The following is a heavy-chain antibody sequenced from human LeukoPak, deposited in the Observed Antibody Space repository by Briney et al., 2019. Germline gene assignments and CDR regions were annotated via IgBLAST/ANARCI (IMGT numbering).Heavy chain of an antibody. CDR2: IYTSGST. CDR1: GGSISSYY. V-gene: IGHV4-4*07. J-gene: IGHJ4*02. Sequence: SEALSLTCTVSGGSISSYYWSWIRHPAGRGLEWIGGIYTSGSTNYNPSLKSRVTMSVDTSKNQYSLKLSSVTAADTAVYYCARSDFWSGYYFDYWGQGTLVTVSS. D-gene: IGHD3-3*01. CDR3: ARSDFWSGYYFDY.